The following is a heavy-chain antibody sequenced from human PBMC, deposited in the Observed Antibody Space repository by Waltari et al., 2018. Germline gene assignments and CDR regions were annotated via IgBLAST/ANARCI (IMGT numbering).Heavy chain of an antibody. CDR3: ARDFDYYDFWSGYPTNGMDV. Sequence: EVQLVESGGGLIKPGGSLRLSCAASGFTISSYEMNWVRQAPGKGLEWVSYISSSGSTIYYADSVKGRFTISRDNAKNSLYLQMNTLRAEDTAVYYCARDFDYYDFWSGYPTNGMDVWGQGTTVTVCS. CDR1: GFTISSYE. V-gene: IGHV3-48*03. D-gene: IGHD3-3*01. CDR2: ISSSGSTI. J-gene: IGHJ6*02.